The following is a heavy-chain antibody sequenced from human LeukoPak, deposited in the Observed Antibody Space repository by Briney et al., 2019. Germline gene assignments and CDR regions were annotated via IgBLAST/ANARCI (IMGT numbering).Heavy chain of an antibody. D-gene: IGHD1-20*01. CDR3: ARDNWYDYLADALDI. CDR2: ISSDGSDK. J-gene: IGHJ3*02. V-gene: IGHV3-30-3*01. CDR1: GFTFSSYA. Sequence: PGGSLRLSCAASGFTFSSYAMHWVRQAPGKGLEWVAVISSDGSDKYYADSVKGRFTISRDYSKNTLYLQMNSLRPEDTAVYFCARDNWYDYLADALDIWGQGTMVTVSS.